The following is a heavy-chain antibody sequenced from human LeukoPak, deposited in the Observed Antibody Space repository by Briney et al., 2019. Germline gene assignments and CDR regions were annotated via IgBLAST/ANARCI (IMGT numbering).Heavy chain of an antibody. D-gene: IGHD3-22*01. J-gene: IGHJ4*02. CDR1: GITLSSYA. V-gene: IGHV3-30*02. Sequence: PGGSLRLSCGVSGITLSSYAMHWVRQAPGKGLERVASIWSDGSKKYYADSVKGRFTISRDNSKNTLSVQMNSLRAEDTAVYYCARGFYYDRSAYYVDNWGQGTLVTVSS. CDR2: IWSDGSKK. CDR3: ARGFYYDRSAYYVDN.